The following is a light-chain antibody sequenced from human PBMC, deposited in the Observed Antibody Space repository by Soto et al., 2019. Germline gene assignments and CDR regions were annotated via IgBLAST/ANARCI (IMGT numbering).Light chain of an antibody. V-gene: IGKV1-5*01. Sequence: DIQLTQSPSTLSASAGERATMSCRASQSISSWLAWYQQKPGKAPKLLIYDASSLESGVPSRFSGSGSGTEFTLTISSLQPDDFATYYCQHYNSYSEAFGQGTKVDIK. CDR2: DAS. CDR3: QHYNSYSEA. J-gene: IGKJ1*01. CDR1: QSISSW.